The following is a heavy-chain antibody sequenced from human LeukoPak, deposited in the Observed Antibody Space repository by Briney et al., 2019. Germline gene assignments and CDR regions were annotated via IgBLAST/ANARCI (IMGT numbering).Heavy chain of an antibody. J-gene: IGHJ4*02. V-gene: IGHV4-39*01. CDR1: GGSISSSSYY. D-gene: IGHD6-6*01. Sequence: PSETLSLTCTVSGGSISSSSYYWGWIRQPPGKGLEWIGSIYYSGSTYYNPSLKSRVTISVDTSKNQFSLKLSPVTAADTAVYYCARLEQLVKRGSDYWGQGTLVTVSS. CDR3: ARLEQLVKRGSDY. CDR2: IYYSGST.